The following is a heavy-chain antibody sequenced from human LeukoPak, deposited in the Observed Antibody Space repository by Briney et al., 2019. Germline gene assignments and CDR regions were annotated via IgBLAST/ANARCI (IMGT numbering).Heavy chain of an antibody. J-gene: IGHJ4*02. CDR2: IIPILGIA. CDR1: GGTSSSYA. D-gene: IGHD5-18*01. CDR3: ARDEWSGYSYGYDY. Sequence: SVKVSCKASGGTSSSYAISWVRQAPGQGLEWMGRIIPILGIANYAQKFQGRVTITADKSTSTAYMELSSLRSEDTAVYYCARDEWSGYSYGYDYWGQGTLVTVSS. V-gene: IGHV1-69*04.